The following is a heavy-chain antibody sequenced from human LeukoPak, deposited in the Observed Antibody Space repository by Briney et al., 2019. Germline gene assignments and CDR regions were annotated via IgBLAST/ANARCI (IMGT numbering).Heavy chain of an antibody. J-gene: IGHJ6*02. D-gene: IGHD2-15*01. CDR1: GLPFISYA. CDR2: ISGSGGST. V-gene: IGHV3-23*01. CDR3: AKIRIGPYYYYGMDV. Sequence: GGSPRPPCGASGLPFISYAMSWVRQAPGEGLGWGSAISGSGGSTYYADSVKGRFTISRDNSKNTLYLQMNSLRAEDMAVYYCAKIRIGPYYYYGMDVWGQGTTVTVSS.